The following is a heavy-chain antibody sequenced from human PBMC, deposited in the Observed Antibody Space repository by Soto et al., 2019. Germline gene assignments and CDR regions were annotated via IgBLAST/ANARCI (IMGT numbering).Heavy chain of an antibody. CDR1: GFTFSSYG. J-gene: IGHJ4*02. CDR3: AKPRLDSRGLTVRDSDFDH. CDR2: ISASGGST. D-gene: IGHD3-22*01. Sequence: GGSLRLSCAASGFTFSSYGMHWVRQAPGKGLEWVSGISASGGSTYYADSVKGRFTISRDNSKNTLYLQMNSLRAEDTAVYYCAKPRLDSRGLTVRDSDFDHWGQGTLVTVSS. V-gene: IGHV3-23*01.